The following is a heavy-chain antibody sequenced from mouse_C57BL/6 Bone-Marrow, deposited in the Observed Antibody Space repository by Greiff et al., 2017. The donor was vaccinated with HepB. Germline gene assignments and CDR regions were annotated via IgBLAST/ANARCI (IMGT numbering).Heavy chain of an antibody. CDR3: ARDYYGSSWGFDV. V-gene: IGHV1-18*01. J-gene: IGHJ1*03. CDR1: GYTFTDYN. D-gene: IGHD1-1*01. CDR2: INPNNGGT. Sequence: VQLQQSGPELVKPGASVKIPCKASGYTFTDYNMDWVKQSHGKSLEWIGDINPNNGGTIYNQKFKGKATLTVDKSSSTAYMELRSLTSEDTAVYYCARDYYGSSWGFDVWGTGTTVTVSS.